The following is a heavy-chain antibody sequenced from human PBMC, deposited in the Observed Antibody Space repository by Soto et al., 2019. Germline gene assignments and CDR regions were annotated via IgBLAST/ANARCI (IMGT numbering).Heavy chain of an antibody. CDR1: GFTFSSYS. CDR2: ISSSSSTI. J-gene: IGHJ4*02. D-gene: IGHD6-13*01. Sequence: PGGSLRLSCAASGFTFSSYSMNWVRQAPGKGLEWVSYISSSSSTIYYADSVKGRFTISRDNAKNSLYLQMNSLRDEDTAVYYCAREVIAAAGTSFDYWGQGTLVTVSS. V-gene: IGHV3-48*02. CDR3: AREVIAAAGTSFDY.